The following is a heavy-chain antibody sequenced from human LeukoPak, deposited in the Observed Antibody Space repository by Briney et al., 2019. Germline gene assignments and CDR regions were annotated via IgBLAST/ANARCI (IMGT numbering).Heavy chain of an antibody. CDR2: ISGSGSST. V-gene: IGHV3-23*01. J-gene: IGHJ6*03. CDR1: GFTFSSYA. Sequence: GGSLILSCAASGFTFSSYAMSWVRQAPGKGLEWVSDISGSGSSTYYADSVKGRFTISRDTSKDTLYLQMNSLRAEDTAVYYCAKALTSYYNYLDVWGKGTTVTVSS. CDR3: AKALTSYYNYLDV.